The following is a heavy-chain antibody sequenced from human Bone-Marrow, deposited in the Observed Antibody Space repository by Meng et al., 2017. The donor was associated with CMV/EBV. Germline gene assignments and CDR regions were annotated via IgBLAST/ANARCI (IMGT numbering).Heavy chain of an antibody. CDR2: ISTYNGDT. Sequence: ASVKVSCKASAYTFTSYGISWVRQAPGQGLEWMGWISTYNGDTSYAQKLQGKVTMTTDTSTRTAYMELRSLRSDDTAVYYCARDWRPGSSTRVYGMDVWGQGTTDTVSS. D-gene: IGHD2-2*01. CDR3: ARDWRPGSSTRVYGMDV. J-gene: IGHJ6*02. V-gene: IGHV1-18*01. CDR1: AYTFTSYG.